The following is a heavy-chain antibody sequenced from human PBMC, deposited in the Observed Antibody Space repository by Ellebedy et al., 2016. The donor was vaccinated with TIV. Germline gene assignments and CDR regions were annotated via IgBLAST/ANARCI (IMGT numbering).Heavy chain of an antibody. V-gene: IGHV3-23*01. CDR3: AKAPDFRYCSGGSCPFDY. D-gene: IGHD2-15*01. J-gene: IGHJ4*02. CDR1: GFTFSSYA. CDR2: ISGSGGST. Sequence: GESLKISCAASGFTFSSYAMSWVRQAPGKGLEWVSAISGSGGSTYYADSVKGRFTISRDNSKNTLYLQMNSLRAEDTAVYYCAKAPDFRYCSGGSCPFDYWGQGTLVTVSS.